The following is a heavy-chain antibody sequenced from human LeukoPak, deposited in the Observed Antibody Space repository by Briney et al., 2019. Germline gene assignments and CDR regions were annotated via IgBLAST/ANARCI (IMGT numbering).Heavy chain of an antibody. CDR2: ISPNSGGT. J-gene: IGHJ4*02. D-gene: IGHD2-2*01. CDR1: GYTFTGYY. Sequence: ASVKVSCKASGYTFTGYYMHWVRQAPGQGLEWMGWISPNSGGTNYAQKFQGRVTVTRDTSISTAYMELSSLRSDDTAVYYCARRGIDCSSTSCYYQYWGQGTLVTVSS. CDR3: ARRGIDCSSTSCYYQY. V-gene: IGHV1-2*02.